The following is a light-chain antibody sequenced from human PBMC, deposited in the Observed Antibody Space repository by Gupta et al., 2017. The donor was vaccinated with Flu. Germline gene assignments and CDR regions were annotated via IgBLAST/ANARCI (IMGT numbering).Light chain of an antibody. J-gene: IGKJ1*01. CDR3: QQSYSTPKT. V-gene: IGKV1-39*01. CDR2: AAS. Sequence: PSSLSASVGDRVTITCRASQSISSYLNWYQQKPGKAPKLLIYAASSLQSGVPSRFSGSGSGTDFTLTISSLQPEDFATYYCQQSYSTPKTFGQGTKVEIK. CDR1: QSISSY.